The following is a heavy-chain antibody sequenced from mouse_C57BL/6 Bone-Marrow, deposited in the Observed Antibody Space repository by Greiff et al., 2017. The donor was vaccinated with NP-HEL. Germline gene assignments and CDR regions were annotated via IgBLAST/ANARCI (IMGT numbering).Heavy chain of an antibody. CDR3: ARYLDY. J-gene: IGHJ4*01. V-gene: IGHV1-64*01. Sequence: QLQQSGAELVKPWASVKLSCKASGYTFTSSWLPWVKPRPGPGLEWIGMIHPNSGSTNYNEKFKNKATLTVDKSSSTAYMQLSSLTSEDSAVYYCARYLDYWGQGTSVTVSS. CDR1: GYTFTSSW. CDR2: IHPNSGST.